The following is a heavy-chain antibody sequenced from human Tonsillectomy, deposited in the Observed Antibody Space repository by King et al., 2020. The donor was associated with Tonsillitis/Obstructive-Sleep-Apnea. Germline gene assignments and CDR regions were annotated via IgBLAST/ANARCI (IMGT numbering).Heavy chain of an antibody. CDR2: IYYSGST. CDR1: GGSISSSSYY. J-gene: IGHJ4*02. D-gene: IGHD6-19*01. Sequence: LQLQESGPGLVKPSENLSLTCTVSGGSISSSSYYWGWIRQPPGKGLEWIGSIYYSGSTYYNPSLKSRVTISVDTSKNQFSLKLSSVTAADTAVYYCARQSGWHPDDYWGQGTLVTVSS. V-gene: IGHV4-39*01. CDR3: ARQSGWHPDDY.